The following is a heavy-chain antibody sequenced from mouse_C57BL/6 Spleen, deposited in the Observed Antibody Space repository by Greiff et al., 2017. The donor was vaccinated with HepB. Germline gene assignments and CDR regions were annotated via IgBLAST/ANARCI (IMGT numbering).Heavy chain of an antibody. D-gene: IGHD3-3*01. Sequence: QVQLQQSGPELVKPGASVKISCKASGYAFSSSWMNWVKQRPGKGLEWIGRIYPGDGDTNYNGKFKGKATLTADKSSSTAYMQLSSLTSEDSAVYFCARGQVGHAMDYWGQGTSVTVSS. V-gene: IGHV1-82*01. CDR2: IYPGDGDT. CDR1: GYAFSSSW. J-gene: IGHJ4*01. CDR3: ARGQVGHAMDY.